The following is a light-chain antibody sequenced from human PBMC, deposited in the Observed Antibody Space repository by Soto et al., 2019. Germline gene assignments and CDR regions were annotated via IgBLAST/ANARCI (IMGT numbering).Light chain of an antibody. CDR1: SSNIGNNY. Sequence: QSVLTQSPSPSGTPGQRVTISCSGSSSNIGNNYVYWYQQFPGAAPKLLIYNNNQQPSGVPDRFPGSNYATSASLAISGLRSKDEADYYCAAWDDSLRGYVFGTGTKLT. V-gene: IGLV1-47*02. J-gene: IGLJ1*01. CDR2: NNN. CDR3: AAWDDSLRGYV.